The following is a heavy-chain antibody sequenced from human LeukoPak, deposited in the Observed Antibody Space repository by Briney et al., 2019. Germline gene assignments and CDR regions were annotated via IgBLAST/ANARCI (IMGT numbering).Heavy chain of an antibody. CDR3: ASTGFSSRRFDY. V-gene: IGHV5-51*01. Sequence: TGESLQISCQVSGTRFQSYWIGWVRQMPGKGLAFMGLVFIRDSDTRYSPSFHGQVTISVDKSISTAYLQWSSLKASDSAMYYCASTGFSSRRFDYWGQGTPVIVST. CDR2: VFIRDSDT. J-gene: IGHJ4*02. CDR1: GTRFQSYW. D-gene: IGHD6-13*01.